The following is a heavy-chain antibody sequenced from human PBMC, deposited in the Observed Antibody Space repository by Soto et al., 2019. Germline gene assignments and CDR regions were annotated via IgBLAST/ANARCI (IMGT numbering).Heavy chain of an antibody. CDR3: VKDTRHMIVVDRFDP. CDR1: GFTFSSYA. D-gene: IGHD3-22*01. CDR2: ISSNGGST. Sequence: GGSLRLSCSASGFTFSSYAMHWVRQAPGKGLEYVSAISSNGGSTYYADSVKGRFTISRDNSKNTLYLQMSSLRAEDTAVYYCVKDTRHMIVVDRFDPWGQGTLVTVSS. J-gene: IGHJ5*02. V-gene: IGHV3-64D*06.